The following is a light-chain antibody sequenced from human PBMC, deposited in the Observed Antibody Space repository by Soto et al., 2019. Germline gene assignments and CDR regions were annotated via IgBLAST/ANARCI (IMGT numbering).Light chain of an antibody. V-gene: IGKV4-1*01. Sequence: DIVMTQSADSLAVSLGERATIDCKSSQSVFSNSNNKKYLAWYQQKPGQPPKLLIHWASIRESGVPDRLSGSGSGTDFTLTINSLQAEDVAVYYCQQYYSTPWTFGQGTKVDIK. J-gene: IGKJ1*01. CDR2: WAS. CDR3: QQYYSTPWT. CDR1: QSVFSNSNNKKY.